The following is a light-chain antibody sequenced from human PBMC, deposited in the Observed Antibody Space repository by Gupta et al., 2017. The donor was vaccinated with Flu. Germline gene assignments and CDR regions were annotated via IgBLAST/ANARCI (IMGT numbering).Light chain of an antibody. Sequence: FLAQSPGTLSLSPGESVTLSCRAGESVNRNNLAWYQQKPGQAPRLLMYGTSNRAPGIPDRFSGGGSGTDFTRSINRLEPEESAVFYCHHEGNSPYTFGQGTKVDIK. CDR2: GTS. CDR3: HHEGNSPYT. CDR1: ESVNRNN. J-gene: IGKJ2*01. V-gene: IGKV3-20*01.